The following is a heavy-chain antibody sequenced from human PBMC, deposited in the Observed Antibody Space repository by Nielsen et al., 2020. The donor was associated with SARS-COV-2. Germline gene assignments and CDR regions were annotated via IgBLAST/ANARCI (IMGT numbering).Heavy chain of an antibody. CDR2: IYYSGST. CDR3: AIDGATTTR. J-gene: IGHJ4*02. Sequence: GSLRLSCTVSGGSISSSSYYWGWIRQPPGKGLEWIGSIYYSGSTNYNPSLKSRVTISVDTSKNQFSLKLSSVTAADTAVYYCAIDGATTTRWGQGTLVTVSS. D-gene: IGHD1-26*01. V-gene: IGHV4-39*07. CDR1: GGSISSSSYY.